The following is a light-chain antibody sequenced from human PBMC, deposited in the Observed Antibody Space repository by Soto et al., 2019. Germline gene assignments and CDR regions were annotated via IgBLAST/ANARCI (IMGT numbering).Light chain of an antibody. CDR3: LQDYNYPYT. CDR1: QGIRND. J-gene: IGKJ2*01. Sequence: AIKMTQSPSSLSASVGDRVTITCRASQGIRNDLGWYQQKPGKAPKLLIYGTSSLQSGVPSRFSGSGSGTDFTLTISSLQPEDFATYYCLQDYNYPYTFGQGTKLEIK. V-gene: IGKV1-6*01. CDR2: GTS.